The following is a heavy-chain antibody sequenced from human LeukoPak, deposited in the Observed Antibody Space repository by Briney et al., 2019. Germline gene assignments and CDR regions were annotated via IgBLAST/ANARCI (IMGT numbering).Heavy chain of an antibody. CDR3: TRVFVGDEYSSSGY. Sequence: GGSLRLSCAASGFTFSSYSMNWVRQAPGKGLVWVSRINSDGSSTTYADSVKGRFTISRDNAKNTLYLQMNSLKVEDTAVYYCTRVFVGDEYSSSGYWGQGTLVTVSS. CDR1: GFTFSSYS. V-gene: IGHV3-74*01. D-gene: IGHD6-13*01. J-gene: IGHJ4*02. CDR2: INSDGSST.